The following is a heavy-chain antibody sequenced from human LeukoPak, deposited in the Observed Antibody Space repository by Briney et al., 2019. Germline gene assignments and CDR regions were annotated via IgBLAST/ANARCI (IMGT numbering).Heavy chain of an antibody. Sequence: SETLSLTCTVSGGSISSGGYYWSWIRQPPGKGLEWIGYIYYSGSTNYNPSLKSRVTISVDTSKNQFSLKLSSVTAADTAGYYCARLGGDPGAFDIWGPGTLVTVSS. D-gene: IGHD1-26*01. CDR1: GGSISSGGYY. V-gene: IGHV4-61*08. CDR2: IYYSGST. J-gene: IGHJ4*02. CDR3: ARLGGDPGAFDI.